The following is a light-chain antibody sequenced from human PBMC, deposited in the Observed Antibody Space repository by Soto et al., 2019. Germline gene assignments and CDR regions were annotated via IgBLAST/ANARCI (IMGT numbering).Light chain of an antibody. J-gene: IGKJ2*01. CDR2: GAS. CDR3: QQSYRSPYT. CDR1: QSINIY. V-gene: IGKV1-39*01. Sequence: IQMTQSPSSLSASVGDRVTVTCRASQSINIYLNWYQQKPGKAPTLLIYGASNLQSGVPSRFSGGGSRTDFTLTISSLQAEDFATSYCQQSYRSPYTFGQGTRLEIK.